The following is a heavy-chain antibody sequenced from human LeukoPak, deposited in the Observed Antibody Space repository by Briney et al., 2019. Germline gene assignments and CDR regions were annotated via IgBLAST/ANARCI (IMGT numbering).Heavy chain of an antibody. J-gene: IGHJ4*02. D-gene: IGHD1-26*01. V-gene: IGHV3-74*01. Sequence: GGPLRLSCTPSGLTFSSYWMHWVRQAPRKGLEWVSRITSDGSSTIHGDSVKGRFTISRDNAKNTLYLQMNSLRAEDTAVYYCSRGVGATDSWGQGTLVTVSS. CDR1: GLTFSSYW. CDR2: ITSDGSST. CDR3: SRGVGATDS.